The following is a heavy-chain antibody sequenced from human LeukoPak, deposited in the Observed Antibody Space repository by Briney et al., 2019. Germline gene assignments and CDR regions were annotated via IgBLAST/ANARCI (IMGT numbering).Heavy chain of an antibody. D-gene: IGHD5-24*01. J-gene: IGHJ4*02. V-gene: IGHV4-39*01. Sequence: PSETLSLTCTVSGGSISSSSFYWGWIRQPPGKGLEWIGSIYYSGSTYYNPSLKSRVTISVDTSKNQFSLKLSSVTAADTAVYYCARRLRDGYNRHFDYWGQGTLVTVSS. CDR2: IYYSGST. CDR1: GGSISSSSFY. CDR3: ARRLRDGYNRHFDY.